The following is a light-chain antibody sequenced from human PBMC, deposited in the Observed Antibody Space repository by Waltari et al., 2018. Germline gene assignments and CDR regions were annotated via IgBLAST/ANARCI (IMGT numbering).Light chain of an antibody. Sequence: EIVMTQSPATLSMSPGERATLSCRASQSVSSNLAWYQQKPVQAPRLLIYDASTRATGIPARFSGSWSGTEFTLTISSLQSEDFAVYYCQHYNNWPPFTFGPGTKVDIK. CDR3: QHYNNWPPFT. CDR2: DAS. V-gene: IGKV3-15*01. J-gene: IGKJ3*01. CDR1: QSVSSN.